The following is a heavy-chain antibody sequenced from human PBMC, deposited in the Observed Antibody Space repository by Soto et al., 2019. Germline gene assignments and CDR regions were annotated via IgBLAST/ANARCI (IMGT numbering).Heavy chain of an antibody. CDR2: VWYDGRNK. Sequence: QVQLVESGGGVVQPGRSLRLSCAASGFTFNNYGMHWVRQVPGKGLEWVALVWYDGRNKYYVDSVKGRFTISRDNSKNTLYLEMNSLRAEDTAVYYCVRAAGYSGYDYVYYYGMDVWGQGTTVTVSS. CDR1: GFTFNNYG. D-gene: IGHD5-12*01. CDR3: VRAAGYSGYDYVYYYGMDV. J-gene: IGHJ6*02. V-gene: IGHV3-33*01.